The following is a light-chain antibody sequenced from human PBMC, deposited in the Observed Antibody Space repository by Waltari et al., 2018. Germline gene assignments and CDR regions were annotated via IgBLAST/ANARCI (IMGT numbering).Light chain of an antibody. Sequence: QSGLTQSPSASGTPGQSVTISCSGGASNIGSYNVYWYQQLPGTAPKLLIYRDDRRPSGVPARFSGSKAVTSASLTISGLRSEDAADYYCAAWDDILTAWVVGGGTKLTVL. CDR2: RDD. J-gene: IGLJ3*02. CDR3: AAWDDILTAWV. CDR1: ASNIGSYN. V-gene: IGLV1-47*01.